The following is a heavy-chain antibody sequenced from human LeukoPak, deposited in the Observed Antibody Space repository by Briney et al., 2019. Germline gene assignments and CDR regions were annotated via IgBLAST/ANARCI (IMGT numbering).Heavy chain of an antibody. CDR3: AKAPTKYGLSHWFDP. D-gene: IGHD2/OR15-2a*01. V-gene: IGHV3-9*03. J-gene: IGHJ5*02. CDR1: GFTFDDYA. CDR2: ISWNSGSI. Sequence: PGGSLRLSCAASGFTFDDYAMHWVRQAPGKGLEWVSGISWNSGSIGYADSVKGRFTISRDNAKNSLYLQMNSLRAEDMALYYCAKAPTKYGLSHWFDPWGQGTLVTVSS.